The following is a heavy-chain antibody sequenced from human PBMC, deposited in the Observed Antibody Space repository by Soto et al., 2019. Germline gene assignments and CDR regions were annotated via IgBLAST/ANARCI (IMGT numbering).Heavy chain of an antibody. J-gene: IGHJ4*02. CDR3: ARDRSRRSIFGVVIIGGFDY. CDR2: IYYSGST. D-gene: IGHD3-3*01. CDR1: GGSISSGGYY. Sequence: ASETLSLTCTVSGGSISSGGYYWSWIRQHPGKGLEWIGYIYYSGSTYYNPSLKSRVTISVDTSKNQFSLKLSSVTAADTAVYYCARDRSRRSIFGVVIIGGFDYWGQGTLVTVSS. V-gene: IGHV4-31*03.